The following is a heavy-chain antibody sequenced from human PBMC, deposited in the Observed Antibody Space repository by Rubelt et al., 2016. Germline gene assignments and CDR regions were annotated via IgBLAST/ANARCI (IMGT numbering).Heavy chain of an antibody. CDR3: SADFDY. V-gene: IGHV4-34*03. Sequence: WSWIRQPPGKGLEWIGEINHSGSTNYNPSLKSRVTIAVDTSKNQFSLKLSSVTAADTAVYYCSADFDYWGQGTLVTVSS. CDR2: INHSGST. J-gene: IGHJ4*02.